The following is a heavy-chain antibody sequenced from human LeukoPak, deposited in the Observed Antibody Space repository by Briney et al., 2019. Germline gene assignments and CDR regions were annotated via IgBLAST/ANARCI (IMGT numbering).Heavy chain of an antibody. CDR2: ISAYNGNT. J-gene: IGHJ5*02. CDR3: ARDLGSQGVVRTPFWFDP. Sequence: VASVKVSCKASGYTFTSYGISWVRQAPGQGLEWMGWISAYNGNTNYAQKLQGRVTMTTDTSTSTAYMELRSLRSDDTAVYYCARDLGSQGVVRTPFWFDPWGQGTLVTVSS. D-gene: IGHD2-15*01. V-gene: IGHV1-18*01. CDR1: GYTFTSYG.